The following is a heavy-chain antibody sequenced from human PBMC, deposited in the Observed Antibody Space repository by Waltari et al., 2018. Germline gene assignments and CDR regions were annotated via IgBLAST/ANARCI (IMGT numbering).Heavy chain of an antibody. V-gene: IGHV4-34*01. CDR1: GGSFSGYY. CDR2: INHSGST. D-gene: IGHD3-16*01. CDR3: ARDRGLIRLSTFEI. Sequence: QVQLQQWGAGLLKPSETLSLTCAVYGGSFSGYYWSWIRQPPGKGLEWIGEINHSGSTNYNPSLKSRITISVDTSKSQFSLKLSSLTAADTSVYYCARDRGLIRLSTFEIWGQGTMVTVSS. J-gene: IGHJ3*02.